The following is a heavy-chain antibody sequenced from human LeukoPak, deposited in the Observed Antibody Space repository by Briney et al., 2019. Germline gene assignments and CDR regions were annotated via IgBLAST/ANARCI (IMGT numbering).Heavy chain of an antibody. CDR1: GGSFSGYY. J-gene: IGHJ6*02. V-gene: IGHV4-34*01. D-gene: IGHD2/OR15-2a*01. CDR2: INHSGST. Sequence: SETLSLTCAVYGGSFSGYYWSWIRQPPGKGLEWIGEINHSGSTNYNPSLKSRVTISVDTSKNQFSLKLSSVTAADTAVYYCAMADYLAYYYGTDVWGQGTTVTVSS. CDR3: AMADYLAYYYGTDV.